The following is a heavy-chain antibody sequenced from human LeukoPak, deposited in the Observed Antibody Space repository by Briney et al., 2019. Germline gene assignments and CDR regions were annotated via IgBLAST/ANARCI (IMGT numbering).Heavy chain of an antibody. J-gene: IGHJ5*02. D-gene: IGHD3-10*01. Sequence: KTGGSLTLSCAASGFSFSGYSMNWVRQAPGKGLEWVSSISSSSGYIHYADSVKGRFTISRDNGKNSLYLQMSSLRAEDTAVYYCARDHNSYDSGKGFNPWGQGTLVTVSS. CDR3: ARDHNSYDSGKGFNP. CDR2: ISSSSGYI. CDR1: GFSFSGYS. V-gene: IGHV3-21*06.